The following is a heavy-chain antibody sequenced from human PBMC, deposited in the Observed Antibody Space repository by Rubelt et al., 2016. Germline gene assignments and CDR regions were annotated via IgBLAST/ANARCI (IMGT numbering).Heavy chain of an antibody. J-gene: IGHJ4*02. CDR3: RVGVTIVDY. D-gene: IGHD1-26*01. Sequence: EVQLLESGGGLVQPGGSLRLSCAASGFTFSSYAMSWVRQSPGKGLEWVSVIYTGGSTFYADSVRGRFSISRDSSKNMMYIQMNSLGVEDTAVYECRVGVTIVDYWGQGTLVTVSS. CDR2: IYTGGST. CDR1: GFTFSSYA. V-gene: IGHV3-23*03.